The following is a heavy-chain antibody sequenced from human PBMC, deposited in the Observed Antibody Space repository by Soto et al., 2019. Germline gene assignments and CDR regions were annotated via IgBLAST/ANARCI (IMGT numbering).Heavy chain of an antibody. V-gene: IGHV2-5*02. D-gene: IGHD4-17*01. Sequence: SGPTLVNPTQTLTLTCTFSGFSLSTSGVGVGWIRQPPGKALEWLALIYWDDDKRYSSSLKSRLTITKDTSKNQVVLTMTNMDPVDTATYYCAHSSLRVSYGDCWFDPWGQGTLVTVSS. CDR1: GFSLSTSGVG. CDR2: IYWDDDK. CDR3: AHSSLRVSYGDCWFDP. J-gene: IGHJ5*02.